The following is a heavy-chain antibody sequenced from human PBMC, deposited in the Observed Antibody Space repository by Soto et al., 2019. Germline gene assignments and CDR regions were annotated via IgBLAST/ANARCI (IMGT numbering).Heavy chain of an antibody. CDR2: IYHRGST. Sequence: QVQLRESGPGLVKPSQTLSLTCTVSGGSISSGDYYWSWIRQPPGKGLEWIGYIYHRGSTYYNPSLTSRVTISVDTSKNQFSLMLSSVTAADTAVFYCARYFDSNYYFELWGRGTLVTVSS. D-gene: IGHD3-22*01. V-gene: IGHV4-30-4*01. CDR3: ARYFDSNYYFEL. CDR1: GGSISSGDYY. J-gene: IGHJ2*01.